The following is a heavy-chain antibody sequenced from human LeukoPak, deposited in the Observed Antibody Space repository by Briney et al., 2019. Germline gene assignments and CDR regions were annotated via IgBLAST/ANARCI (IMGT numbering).Heavy chain of an antibody. D-gene: IGHD1-14*01. CDR1: GGSFSGHY. Sequence: SETLSLTCGVSGGSFSGHYWTWLRQTPGKGLEWKGEINHGGVTNYNPSLKSRVSISIDTSTNEISLNMSSVTAADTGIYYCARGRNWQTFYHYYMDVWGKGATVTVS. J-gene: IGHJ6*03. CDR3: ARGRNWQTFYHYYMDV. V-gene: IGHV4-34*01. CDR2: INHGGVT.